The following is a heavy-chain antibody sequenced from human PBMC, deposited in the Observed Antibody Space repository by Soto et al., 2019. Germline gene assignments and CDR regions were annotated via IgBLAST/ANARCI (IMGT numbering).Heavy chain of an antibody. CDR1: GGSFSGYY. D-gene: IGHD4-17*01. CDR2: INHSGST. V-gene: IGHV4-34*01. CDR3: ASEYGDSGVIDY. Sequence: QVQLQQWGAGLLKPSETLSLTCAVYGGSFSGYYWSWIRQPPGKGLEWIGEINHSGSTNYNPSLTCXVTISVDTAKNQFSLQLSSVTAADTAVYYCASEYGDSGVIDYWGQGTLVTVSS. J-gene: IGHJ4*02.